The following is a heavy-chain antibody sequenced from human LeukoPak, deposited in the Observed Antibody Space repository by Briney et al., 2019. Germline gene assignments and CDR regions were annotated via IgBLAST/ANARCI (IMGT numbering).Heavy chain of an antibody. D-gene: IGHD1-26*01. CDR2: IIPIFGTA. CDR1: GGTFSSYA. Sequence: ASVKVSCKASGGTFSSYAISWVRQAPGQGLEWMGGIIPIFGTANYVQKFQGRVTITADESTSTAYMELSSLRSEDTAVYYCARDRYSGSYFHWFDPWGQGTLVTVSS. CDR3: ARDRYSGSYFHWFDP. V-gene: IGHV1-69*13. J-gene: IGHJ5*02.